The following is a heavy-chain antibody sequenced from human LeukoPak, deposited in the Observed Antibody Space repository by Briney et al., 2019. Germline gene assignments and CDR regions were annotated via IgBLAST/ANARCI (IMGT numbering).Heavy chain of an antibody. Sequence: ASVKVSCKASGGTFGSYAISWVRQAPGQGLEWMGRIIPILGIANYAQKFQGRVTITADKSPSTAYMELSSLRSEDTAVYYCARTHYGDYEGWVGMDVWGQGTTVTVSS. V-gene: IGHV1-69*04. CDR3: ARTHYGDYEGWVGMDV. CDR1: GGTFGSYA. CDR2: IIPILGIA. D-gene: IGHD4-17*01. J-gene: IGHJ6*02.